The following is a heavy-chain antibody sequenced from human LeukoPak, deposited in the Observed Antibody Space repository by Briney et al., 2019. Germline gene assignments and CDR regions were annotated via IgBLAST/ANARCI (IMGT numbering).Heavy chain of an antibody. CDR2: IIPILGIA. V-gene: IGHV1-69*04. CDR3: ARGDDSSGYYPTGIGY. CDR1: GYTFTGYY. Sequence: ASVKVSCKASGYTFTGYYMHWVRQAPGQGLEWMGRIIPILGIANYAQKFQGRVTITADKSTSTAYMELSSLRSEDTAVYYCARGDDSSGYYPTGIGYWGQGTLVTVSS. D-gene: IGHD3-22*01. J-gene: IGHJ4*02.